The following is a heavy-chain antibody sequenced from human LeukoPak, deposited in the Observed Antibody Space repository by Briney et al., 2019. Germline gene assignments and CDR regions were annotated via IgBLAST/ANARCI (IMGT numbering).Heavy chain of an antibody. V-gene: IGHV4-59*01. CDR3: ARDSIRDFWSGYYSGHYYYMDV. CDR1: GRSISSYY. CDR2: ICYSGGT. J-gene: IGHJ6*03. D-gene: IGHD3-3*01. Sequence: PSETLSRNCTVSGRSISSYYWSWIRQPPGKGLEWLGYICYSGGTNYNTSLKSRVTISVDTSKNQFSLKLSSVTAADTAVYYCARDSIRDFWSGYYSGHYYYMDVWGKGTTVTVSS.